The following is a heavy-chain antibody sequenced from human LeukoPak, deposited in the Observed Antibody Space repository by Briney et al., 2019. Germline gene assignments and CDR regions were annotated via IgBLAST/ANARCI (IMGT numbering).Heavy chain of an antibody. Sequence: GGSLRLSCAASGFTFSNYSMSWVRQAPGKGLEWVSDISGSGGSSYYAKSVKGRFSISRDNSKNTLYLQMNSLRAEDTAVYCCASRSSWMAHFDYWGQGTLVTVSS. J-gene: IGHJ4*02. CDR2: ISGSGGSS. CDR3: ASRSSWMAHFDY. V-gene: IGHV3-23*01. D-gene: IGHD6-13*01. CDR1: GFTFSNYS.